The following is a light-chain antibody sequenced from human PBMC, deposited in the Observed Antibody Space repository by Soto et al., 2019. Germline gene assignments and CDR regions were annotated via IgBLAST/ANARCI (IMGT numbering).Light chain of an antibody. V-gene: IGKV1-33*01. CDR1: QNINTY. CDR3: QQYDDPALT. CDR2: DAS. J-gene: IGKJ4*01. Sequence: DIQMTQSPSSLSASVGDRVTMTCRASQNINTYLNWYQQRPVKAPKLLIFDASILETGVPSRFSAGGSVTDFTFTIDSLQPDEIGTYYCQQYDDPALTFGGGTKV.